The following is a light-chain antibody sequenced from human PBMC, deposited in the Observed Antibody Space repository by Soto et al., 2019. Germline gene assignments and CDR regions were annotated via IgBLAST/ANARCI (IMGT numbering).Light chain of an antibody. V-gene: IGLV2-14*01. CDR2: DVS. J-gene: IGLJ1*01. CDR1: SRDVGGYNS. CDR3: SSYTTGGSYV. Sequence: QSALTQPASVSGSPGLSIAISCTGTSRDVGGYNSVSWYQQQPGKVPKLMIYDVSNRLSGVSNRFSGSKSGNTASLTISGLQAEDECDYYCSSYTTGGSYVFGTGTKLTVL.